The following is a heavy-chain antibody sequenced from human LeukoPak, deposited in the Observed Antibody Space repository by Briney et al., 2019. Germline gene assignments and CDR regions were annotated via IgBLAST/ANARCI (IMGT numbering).Heavy chain of an antibody. CDR1: GFTFSSYS. J-gene: IGHJ4*02. Sequence: GGSLRLSCAASGFTFSSYSMNWVRQAPGKGLEWVSSISSGSTYIYYTDSVKGRFTIPRDNAKNSLYLQMNSLRAEDSAVYYCARHSALGQFYFDFWGQGTLVTVSS. V-gene: IGHV3-21*01. CDR3: ARHSALGQFYFDF. CDR2: ISSGSTYI. D-gene: IGHD1-26*01.